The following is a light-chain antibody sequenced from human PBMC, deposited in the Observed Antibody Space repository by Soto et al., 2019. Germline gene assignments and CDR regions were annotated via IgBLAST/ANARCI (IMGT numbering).Light chain of an antibody. Sequence: QSVLTQPPSASGTPGQRVTISCSGTGSNIGSNAVHWYHHVPGTAPNLLIYNNNQRPSGVPGRFSGSKSGTSAFLAISGLQSEDEAEYSCSAWDDSLNGVVFGGGTKLTVL. V-gene: IGLV1-44*01. CDR2: NNN. CDR1: GSNIGSNA. CDR3: SAWDDSLNGVV. J-gene: IGLJ2*01.